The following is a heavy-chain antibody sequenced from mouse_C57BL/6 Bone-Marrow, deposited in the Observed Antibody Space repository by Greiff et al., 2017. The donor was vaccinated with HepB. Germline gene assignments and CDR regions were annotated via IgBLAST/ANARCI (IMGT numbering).Heavy chain of an antibody. CDR2: ISDGGSYT. J-gene: IGHJ2*01. V-gene: IGHV5-4*01. CDR3: ARDKDSSGYEDFDY. CDR1: GFTFSSYA. D-gene: IGHD3-2*02. Sequence: EVKLVESGGGLVKPGGSLKLSCAASGFTFSSYAMSWVRQTPEKRLEWVATISDGGSYTYYPDNVKGRFTISRDNAKNNLYLQMSHLKSEDTAMYYCARDKDSSGYEDFDYWGQGTTLTVSS.